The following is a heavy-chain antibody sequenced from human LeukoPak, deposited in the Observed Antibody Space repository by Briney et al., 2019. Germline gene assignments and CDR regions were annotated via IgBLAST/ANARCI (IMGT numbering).Heavy chain of an antibody. J-gene: IGHJ4*02. Sequence: ASVNVSCKASVYTFTPYDINWVRQAAAQGLEGMGWMNPNSGNTAKAQKFQGRVTMTRNTSISTAFMELSGLRSEDTAVYFCARRNTAMVAGLDYWGQGSLVTVSS. V-gene: IGHV1-8*01. CDR2: MNPNSGNT. CDR1: VYTFTPYD. CDR3: ARRNTAMVAGLDY. D-gene: IGHD5-18*01.